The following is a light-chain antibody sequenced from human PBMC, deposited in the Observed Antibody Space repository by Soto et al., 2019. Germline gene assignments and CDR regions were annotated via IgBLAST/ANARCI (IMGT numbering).Light chain of an antibody. V-gene: IGKV1-39*02. Sequence: DLQLTQSPSYLSASVGDTFTITCRASQTVSRYLNWYKQKSGTAPKLLIYAASTLHTGVPSRLSGSGSGTEFTLTISRMEPEDFAVYYCQQYGSSGTFGQGTKVDIK. CDR2: AAS. J-gene: IGKJ1*01. CDR3: QQYGSSGT. CDR1: QTVSRY.